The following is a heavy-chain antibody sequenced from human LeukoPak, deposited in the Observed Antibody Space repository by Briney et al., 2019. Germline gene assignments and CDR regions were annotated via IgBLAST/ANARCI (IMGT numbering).Heavy chain of an antibody. D-gene: IGHD1-1*01. V-gene: IGHV3-30-3*01. CDR1: GFTFSSFS. CDR2: ISSSGNTI. CDR3: ASRTSGVLDY. J-gene: IGHJ4*02. Sequence: GGSLRLSCAASGFTFSSFSMHWVRQAPGEGLEWVTFISSSGNTIYYADSVKGRFTISRDNSKNTPYLQLNSLRAEDTAVYYCASRTSGVLDYWGQGTLVTVSS.